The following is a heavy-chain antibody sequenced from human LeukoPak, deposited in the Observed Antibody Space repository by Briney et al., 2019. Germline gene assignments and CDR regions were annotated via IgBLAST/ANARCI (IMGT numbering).Heavy chain of an antibody. D-gene: IGHD1-26*01. V-gene: IGHV3-21*01. CDR1: GFTFTSYS. CDR3: ARGEGPSTLDY. Sequence: GGSLRLSCAASGFTFTSYSMNWVRQAPGKGLEWVSITRSSNGHICYADSVKGRFTISRDKAKKSLYLQMNSLRAEDTAVYYCARGEGPSTLDYWGQGTLVTVSS. CDR2: TRSSNGHI. J-gene: IGHJ4*02.